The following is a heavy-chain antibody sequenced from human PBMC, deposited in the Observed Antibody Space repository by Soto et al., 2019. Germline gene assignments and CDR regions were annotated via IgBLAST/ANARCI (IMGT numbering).Heavy chain of an antibody. V-gene: IGHV4-34*01. Sequence: SETLSLTCAVYGGSFSGYYWSWIRQPPGKGLEWIGEINHSGSTNYNPSLKSRVTISVDTSKNQFSLKLSSVTAADTAVYYCAGSGIGSNWFDPWGQGTLVTVSS. J-gene: IGHJ5*02. CDR1: GGSFSGYY. D-gene: IGHD2-15*01. CDR2: INHSGST. CDR3: AGSGIGSNWFDP.